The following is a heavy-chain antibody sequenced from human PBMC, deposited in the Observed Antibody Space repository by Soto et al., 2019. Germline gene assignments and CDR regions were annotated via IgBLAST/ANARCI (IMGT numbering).Heavy chain of an antibody. V-gene: IGHV1-2*02. D-gene: IGHD3-3*01. Sequence: ASVKAYCKASGYTFTGYYMHWVRQAPGPGLEWMGWITPNSGGTNYAQKIQGRVTMTRDTSISTAYMELSRLRSDDTAVYYCANVGALRVPMLEWLTAFGMDAWGQGPTVTV. J-gene: IGHJ6*02. CDR1: GYTFTGYY. CDR3: ANVGALRVPMLEWLTAFGMDA. CDR2: ITPNSGGT.